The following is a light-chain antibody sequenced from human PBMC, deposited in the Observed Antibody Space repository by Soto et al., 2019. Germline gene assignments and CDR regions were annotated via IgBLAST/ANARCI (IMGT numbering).Light chain of an antibody. CDR1: QSVSTS. V-gene: IGKV3-15*01. CDR3: QQYENWPPRYT. CDR2: RAS. Sequence: EIVMTQSPATLSVSPGERATLSCRASQSVSTSLAWYQQKPGQAPRLLIYRASIRATGIAARFSGSGSGTEFTLTISSQQSEDFAVYYCQQYENWPPRYTFGQGTKLEIK. J-gene: IGKJ2*01.